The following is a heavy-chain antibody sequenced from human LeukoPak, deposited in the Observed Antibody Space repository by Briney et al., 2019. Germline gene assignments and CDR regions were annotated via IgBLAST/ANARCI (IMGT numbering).Heavy chain of an antibody. Sequence: SETLSLTCAVYGGSFSGYYWSWIRQPPGKGLEWIGETNHSGSTNYNPSLKSRVTISVDTSKNQFSLKLSSVTAADTAVYYCARLHRTGINWFDPWGQGTLVTVSS. V-gene: IGHV4-34*01. CDR1: GGSFSGYY. D-gene: IGHD1-1*01. J-gene: IGHJ5*02. CDR2: TNHSGST. CDR3: ARLHRTGINWFDP.